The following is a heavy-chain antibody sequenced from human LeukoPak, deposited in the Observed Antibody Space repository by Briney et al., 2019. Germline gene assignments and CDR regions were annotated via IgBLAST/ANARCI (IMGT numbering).Heavy chain of an antibody. Sequence: ASVTVSCKASGYAFTVYYMHWVRQAPGQGLEWMGWINPNSGGTNYAQKFQGRVTMTRDTSISTAYMELSRLRSDDTAVYYCARKPMVRGVIHAFDIWGQGTMVTVSS. CDR1: GYAFTVYY. J-gene: IGHJ3*02. D-gene: IGHD3-10*01. V-gene: IGHV1-2*02. CDR2: INPNSGGT. CDR3: ARKPMVRGVIHAFDI.